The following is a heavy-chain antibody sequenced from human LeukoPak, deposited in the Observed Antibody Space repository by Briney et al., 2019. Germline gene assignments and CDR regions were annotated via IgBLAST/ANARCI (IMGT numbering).Heavy chain of an antibody. Sequence: ASVKVSCKTSGYSFTDYDIHWVRQATGQGLEWMGWMNPKTDNTEYAQKFQGRVTLTWTTSISTAYMELSSLKSEDTAVYFCARSGPIALRFWGQGTLVTVSS. CDR1: GYSFTDYD. D-gene: IGHD2/OR15-2a*01. V-gene: IGHV1-8*01. J-gene: IGHJ4*02. CDR2: MNPKTDNT. CDR3: ARSGPIALRF.